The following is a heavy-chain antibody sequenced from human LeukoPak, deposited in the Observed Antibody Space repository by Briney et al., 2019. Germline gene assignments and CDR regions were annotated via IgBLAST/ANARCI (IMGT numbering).Heavy chain of an antibody. V-gene: IGHV3-30-3*01. J-gene: IGHJ4*02. D-gene: IGHD5-18*01. Sequence: GRSLRLSCAASGFTFSSYAMHWVRQAPGKGLEWVAVISYDGSNKYYADSVKGRFTISRDNSKNTLYLQMSSLRAEDTAVYYCARSAIPLYSYGLHFDYWGQGTLVTVSS. CDR2: ISYDGSNK. CDR1: GFTFSSYA. CDR3: ARSAIPLYSYGLHFDY.